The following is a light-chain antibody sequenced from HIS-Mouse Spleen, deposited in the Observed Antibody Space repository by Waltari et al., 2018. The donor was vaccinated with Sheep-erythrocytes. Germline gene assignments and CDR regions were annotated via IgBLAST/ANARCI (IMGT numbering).Light chain of an antibody. V-gene: IGLV2-11*01. CDR1: SSHVGGYNY. J-gene: IGLJ1*01. CDR3: CSYAGSYNHV. CDR2: DVS. Sequence: QSALTQPRPVSGSPGQSVTISCTGTSSHVGGYNYVSLYQQHPGKAPKLIIYDVSKRPSGVPDRFSGSKSGNTASLTISGLQAEDEADYYCCSYAGSYNHVFATGTKVTVL.